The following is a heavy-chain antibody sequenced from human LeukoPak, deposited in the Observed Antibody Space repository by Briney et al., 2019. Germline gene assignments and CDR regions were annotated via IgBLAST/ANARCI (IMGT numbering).Heavy chain of an antibody. V-gene: IGHV4-4*07. J-gene: IGHJ4*02. CDR2: IYTSGST. Sequence: SETLSLTCTVSGGSISSYYWSWIRQPAGKGLEWIGRIYTSGSTNYNPSLKSRVTMSVDTSKNQFSLKLSSVTAADTAVYYCAREYVVPAAMGSSSYFDYWGQGTLVTVSS. CDR1: GGSISSYY. CDR3: AREYVVPAAMGSSSYFDY. D-gene: IGHD2-2*01.